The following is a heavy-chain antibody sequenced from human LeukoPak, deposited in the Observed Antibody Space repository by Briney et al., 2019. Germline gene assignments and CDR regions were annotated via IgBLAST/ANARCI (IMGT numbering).Heavy chain of an antibody. Sequence: ASVKVSCMASGYTFTSYGISWVRQAPGQGLEWMGSISPYNGNTNYAERLQGRVIMTTDTSTRTAYMELRSLRSDDTAVFYCARDQYDYVWGSYRPYFDYWGQGTLVTVSS. CDR2: ISPYNGNT. J-gene: IGHJ4*02. D-gene: IGHD3-16*02. CDR3: ARDQYDYVWGSYRPYFDY. CDR1: GYTFTSYG. V-gene: IGHV1-18*04.